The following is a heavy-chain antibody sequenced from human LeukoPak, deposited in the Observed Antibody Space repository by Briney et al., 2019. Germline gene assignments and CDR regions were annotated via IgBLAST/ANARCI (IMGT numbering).Heavy chain of an antibody. CDR1: GGSISSYY. Sequence: PSEALSLTCTVSGGSISSYYWSWVRQPPGKGLEWIGYIYYSASTNYNPSLKSRVTISVDTSKNQLSLKLSSVTAADTAVYYCARVRATLFGVAMDYMDVWGKGTTVTVSS. CDR3: ARVRATLFGVAMDYMDV. V-gene: IGHV4-59*08. J-gene: IGHJ6*03. D-gene: IGHD3-3*01. CDR2: IYYSAST.